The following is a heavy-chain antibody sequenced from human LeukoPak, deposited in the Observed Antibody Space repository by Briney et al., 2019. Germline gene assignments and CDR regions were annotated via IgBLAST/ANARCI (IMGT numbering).Heavy chain of an antibody. CDR3: ARDPGSGDFWSGYYGENWFDP. D-gene: IGHD3-3*01. CDR2: ISAYNGNT. V-gene: IGHV1-18*01. J-gene: IGHJ5*02. Sequence: ASVKVSCKASGYTFTSYGISWVRQAPGQGLEWMGWISAYNGNTNYAQKLQGRVTMTTDPSTSTAYMELRSLRSDDTAVYYCARDPGSGDFWSGYYGENWFDPWGQGTLVTVSS. CDR1: GYTFTSYG.